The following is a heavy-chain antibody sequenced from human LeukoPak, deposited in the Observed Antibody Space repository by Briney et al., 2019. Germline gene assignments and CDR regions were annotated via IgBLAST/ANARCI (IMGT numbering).Heavy chain of an antibody. V-gene: IGHV4-39*07. Sequence: PSETLSLTCTVSGGSVSSIIYYWGWIRQPPGKGLEWIGTIYCSGSTYYNVSLKSRVTISVDTSRNQFSLKLSSVTAADTAVYYCARVGGSYSTGIDYWGQGTLVTVSS. CDR2: IYCSGST. CDR3: ARVGGSYSTGIDY. CDR1: GGSVSSIIYY. D-gene: IGHD1-26*01. J-gene: IGHJ4*02.